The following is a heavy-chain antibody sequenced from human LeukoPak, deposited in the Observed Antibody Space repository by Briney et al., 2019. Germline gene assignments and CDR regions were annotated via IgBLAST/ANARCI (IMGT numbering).Heavy chain of an antibody. CDR3: ARSFLGDWYFDL. J-gene: IGHJ2*01. V-gene: IGHV4-59*01. CDR1: GGSISSYY. D-gene: IGHD1-26*01. CDR2: IYYSGRT. Sequence: SETLSLTCTVSGGSISSYYWSSIRQPPGMGLEWLGCIYYSGRTNYNPSLKSRVTISVDTSKDQFSLRLTSVTAADTAVYYCARSFLGDWYFDLWGRGTLVTVSS.